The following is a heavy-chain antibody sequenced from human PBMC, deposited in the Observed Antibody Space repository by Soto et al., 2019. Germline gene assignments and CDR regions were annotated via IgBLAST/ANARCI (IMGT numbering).Heavy chain of an antibody. V-gene: IGHV3-7*01. CDR2: IKQDGSDT. Sequence: GGSLRLSCAASGFTLRNSRMSWVRQAPGKGLEWVANIKQDGSDTYYVDSVKGRFTISRDNAKNSLYLQMNSLRAEDTAVYYCARDLNLGSFDYWGQGTLVTVSS. CDR1: GFTLRNSR. J-gene: IGHJ4*02. CDR3: ARDLNLGSFDY.